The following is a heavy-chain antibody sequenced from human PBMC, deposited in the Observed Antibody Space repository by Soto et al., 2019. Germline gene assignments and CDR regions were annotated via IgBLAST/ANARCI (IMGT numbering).Heavy chain of an antibody. D-gene: IGHD2-2*01. CDR2: IYYSGST. J-gene: IGHJ6*03. Sequence: SETKSLTCPVAGGTISSSSCYWGWIRQPPGKGLEWIGSIYYSGSTYYNPSLKSRVTISVDTSKNQFSLKLSSVTAADTAVYYCARREGDIVVVPAAMAPEYYYYYYMDVWGKGTTVTVSS. CDR1: GGTISSSSCY. V-gene: IGHV4-39*01. CDR3: ARREGDIVVVPAAMAPEYYYYYYMDV.